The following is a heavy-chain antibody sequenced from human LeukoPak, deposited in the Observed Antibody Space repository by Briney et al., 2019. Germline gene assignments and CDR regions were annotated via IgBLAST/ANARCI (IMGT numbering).Heavy chain of an antibody. CDR2: ISYDGSNK. CDR1: GFTFSSYA. D-gene: IGHD2-2*03. V-gene: IGHV3-30*04. Sequence: PGRSLRLPCAASGFTFSSYAMPWVRQAPGKGLEWVAVISYDGSNKYYADSVKGRFTISRDNSKNTLYLQMNSLRAEDTAVYYCARNPDGYCSSTSCNDAFDIWGQGTMVTVSS. CDR3: ARNPDGYCSSTSCNDAFDI. J-gene: IGHJ3*02.